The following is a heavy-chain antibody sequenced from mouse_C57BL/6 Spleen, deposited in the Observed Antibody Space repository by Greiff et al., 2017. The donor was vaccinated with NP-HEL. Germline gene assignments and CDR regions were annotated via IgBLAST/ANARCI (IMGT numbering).Heavy chain of an antibody. CDR3: ARAGSSYWYFDV. CDR1: GFTFSAYG. J-gene: IGHJ1*03. D-gene: IGHD1-1*01. Sequence: EVKLVESGGGLVKPGGSLKLSCAASGFTFSAYGMHWVRQAPEQGLEWVAYISSGSSTIYYAATVKGRFTISSDNAKNTLFLQMTSLRSEDTAMYYCARAGSSYWYFDVWGTGTTVTVSS. CDR2: ISSGSSTI. V-gene: IGHV5-17*01.